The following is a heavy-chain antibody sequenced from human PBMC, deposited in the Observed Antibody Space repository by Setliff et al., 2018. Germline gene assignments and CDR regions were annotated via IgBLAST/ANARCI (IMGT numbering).Heavy chain of an antibody. CDR1: GGSIGSSSYY. CDR2: IYYSGST. J-gene: IGHJ5*02. Sequence: PSETLSLTCTVSGGSIGSSSYYWGWIRQPPGKGLEWIGSIYYSGSTYYNPSLKSRVTISVDTSKNQFSLKLSSVTAADTAVYYCAREDGSGFFVGVAWFDPWGQGTLVTVSS. V-gene: IGHV4-39*07. D-gene: IGHD3-10*01. CDR3: AREDGSGFFVGVAWFDP.